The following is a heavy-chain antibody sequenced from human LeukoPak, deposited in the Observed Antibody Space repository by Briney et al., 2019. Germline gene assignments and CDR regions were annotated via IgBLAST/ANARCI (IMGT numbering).Heavy chain of an antibody. V-gene: IGHV1-8*01. CDR2: MNPNSGNT. D-gene: IGHD3-10*01. CDR1: GYTFTSYD. CDR3: AKDGGSYSTDY. Sequence: ASVKVSCKASGYTFTSYDINWVRQATGQGLEWMGWMNPNSGNTGYAQKFQGRVTMTRDTSTNTVYMELSSLRSEDTAVYFCAKDGGSYSTDYWGQGTLVTVSS. J-gene: IGHJ4*02.